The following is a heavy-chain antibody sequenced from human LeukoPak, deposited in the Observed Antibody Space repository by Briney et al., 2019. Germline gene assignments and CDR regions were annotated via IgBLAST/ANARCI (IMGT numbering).Heavy chain of an antibody. J-gene: IGHJ4*02. CDR2: ISAYNGNT. D-gene: IGHD3-10*01. Sequence: ASVKVSRKASGYTFTSYGISWVRQAPGQGLEWMGWISAYNGNTNYAQKLQGRVTMTTDTSTSTAYMELRSLRSDDTAVYYCARGYGSGSYSETFDYWGQGTLVTVSS. V-gene: IGHV1-18*01. CDR3: ARGYGSGSYSETFDY. CDR1: GYTFTSYG.